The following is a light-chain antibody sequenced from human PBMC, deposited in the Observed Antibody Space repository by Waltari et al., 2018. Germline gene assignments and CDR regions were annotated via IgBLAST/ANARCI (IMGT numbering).Light chain of an antibody. CDR3: QVWDDSNNSGV. CDR1: KLAPTT. V-gene: IGLV3-21*04. J-gene: IGLJ3*02. Sequence: YVLTQPPSLSVAPGGTARSTCGGDKLAPTTVTWYQFKPGQAPLLVMFYDSDRPPGIPERLSGSNSGNTATLTITWVEAGDEADYHCQVWDDSNNSGVFGGGTKLTVL. CDR2: YDS.